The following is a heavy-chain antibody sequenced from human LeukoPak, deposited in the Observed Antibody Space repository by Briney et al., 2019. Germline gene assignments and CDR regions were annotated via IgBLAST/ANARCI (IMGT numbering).Heavy chain of an antibody. V-gene: IGHV3-48*03. CDR3: ARGGSYVHY. CDR2: INSGGSAI. D-gene: IGHD1-26*01. CDR1: GFTFNSYE. J-gene: IGHJ4*02. Sequence: GGSLRLSCAASGFTFNSYEMNWVRQAPGKELEWVSYINSGGSAIYYADSVKGRFTISRDNAKNSLYLQMNSLRADDTAVYYCARGGSYVHYWGQGTLVTVSS.